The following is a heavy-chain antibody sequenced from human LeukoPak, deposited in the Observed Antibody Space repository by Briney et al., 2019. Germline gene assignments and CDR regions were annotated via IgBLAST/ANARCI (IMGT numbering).Heavy chain of an antibody. D-gene: IGHD4-17*01. V-gene: IGHV1-2*02. J-gene: IGHJ5*02. CDR2: INPNSGGT. CDR1: GYTFTGYY. CDR3: ARDSTVTSWFDP. Sequence: ASVKVSCKASGYTFTGYYMHWVRQAPGQGLEWRGWINPNSGGTNYAQKFQGRVTMTRDTSISTAYMELSRLRSDDTAAYYCARDSTVTSWFDPRGQGTLVTVSS.